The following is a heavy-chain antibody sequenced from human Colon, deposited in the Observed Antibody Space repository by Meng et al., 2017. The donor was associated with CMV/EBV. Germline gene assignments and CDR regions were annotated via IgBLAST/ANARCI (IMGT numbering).Heavy chain of an antibody. CDR3: VSGITGRPESEY. V-gene: IGHV3-9*01. D-gene: IGHD1-14*01. CDR2: INWNSGRL. CDR1: GFTFDDYE. Sequence: SLKISCAASGFTFDDYEMNWVRQAPGKGLEWVSGINWNSGRLGYADSVKGRFTISRDNAKNFLYLEMNNLRTEDTAVYYCVSGITGRPESEYWGQGTLVTVSS. J-gene: IGHJ4*02.